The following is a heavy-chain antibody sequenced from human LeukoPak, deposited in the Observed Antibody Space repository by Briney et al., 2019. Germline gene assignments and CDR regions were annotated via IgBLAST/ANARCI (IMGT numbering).Heavy chain of an antibody. J-gene: IGHJ4*02. CDR1: GGSISSGGYY. Sequence: SETLSLTCTVSGGSISSGGYYWSWIRQPPGKGLEWIGYIYHSGSTYYNPSLKSRVTISVDRSKNQFSLKLSSVTAADTAVYYCVRDQGPIDYWGQGTLVTVSS. CDR2: IYHSGST. V-gene: IGHV4-30-2*01. CDR3: VRDQGPIDY.